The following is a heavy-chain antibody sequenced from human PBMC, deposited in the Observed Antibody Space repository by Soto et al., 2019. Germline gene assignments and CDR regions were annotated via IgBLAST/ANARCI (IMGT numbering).Heavy chain of an antibody. J-gene: IGHJ4*02. V-gene: IGHV4-39*01. Sequence: SETLSLTCTVSGGSISSSSYYWGWIRQPPGKGLEWIGSIYYSGSTYYNPSLKSRVTISVDTSKNQFSLKLSSVTAADTAVYYCARQYYGSGSYYYYFDYWGQGTLVTVSS. D-gene: IGHD3-10*01. CDR3: ARQYYGSGSYYYYFDY. CDR2: IYYSGST. CDR1: GGSISSSSYY.